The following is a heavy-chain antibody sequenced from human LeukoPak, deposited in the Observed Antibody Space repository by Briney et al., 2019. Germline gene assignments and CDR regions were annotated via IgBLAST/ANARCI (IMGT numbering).Heavy chain of an antibody. CDR2: IKQDGSEK. D-gene: IGHD4-17*01. CDR3: ARESDYGDYRRD. Sequence: GGSLRLSCAASGFSFSDYYMSWVRQAPGKGLEWVANIKQDGSEKYYVDSVKGRFTISRDNAKNSLYLQMNSLRAEDTAVYYCARESDYGDYRRDWGQGTLVTVSS. V-gene: IGHV3-7*01. J-gene: IGHJ4*02. CDR1: GFSFSDYY.